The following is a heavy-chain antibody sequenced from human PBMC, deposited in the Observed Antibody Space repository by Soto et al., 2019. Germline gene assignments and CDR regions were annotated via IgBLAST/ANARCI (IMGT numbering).Heavy chain of an antibody. CDR3: ARDRQDIVVVPAAYYYGMDV. J-gene: IGHJ6*02. D-gene: IGHD2-2*01. Sequence: GGSLRLSCAASGFTFSSYSMNWVRQAPGKGLEWVSYISSSSSTIYYADSVKGRFTISRDNAKNSLYLQMNSLRDEDTAVYYCARDRQDIVVVPAAYYYGMDVWGQGTTVTVSS. V-gene: IGHV3-48*02. CDR2: ISSSSSTI. CDR1: GFTFSSYS.